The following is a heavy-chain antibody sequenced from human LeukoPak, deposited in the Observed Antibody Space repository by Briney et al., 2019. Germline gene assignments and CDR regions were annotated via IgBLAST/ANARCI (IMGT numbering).Heavy chain of an antibody. Sequence: GSLRLSCAAFGFTFSSYGMHWVRQAPGKGLEWVAFIRYDGSNKYYADSVKGRFTISRDNSKNTLYLQMNSLRAEDTAVYYCAKDRLRQQLDPLIGYWGQGTLVTVSS. CDR3: AKDRLRQQLDPLIGY. D-gene: IGHD6-13*01. J-gene: IGHJ4*02. CDR2: IRYDGSNK. V-gene: IGHV3-30*02. CDR1: GFTFSSYG.